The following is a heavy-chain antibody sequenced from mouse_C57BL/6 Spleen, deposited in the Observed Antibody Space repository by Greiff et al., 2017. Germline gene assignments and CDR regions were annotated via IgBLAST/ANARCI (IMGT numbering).Heavy chain of an antibody. CDR1: GFTFSSYG. CDR3: ARHDDYGGDFDY. J-gene: IGHJ2*01. Sequence: EVQVVESGGDLVKPGGSLKLSCAASGFTFSSYGMSWVRQTPDKRLEWVATISSGGSYTYYPDSVKGRFTISRDNAKNTLYLQMSSLKSEDTAMYYCARHDDYGGDFDYWGQGTTLTVSS. D-gene: IGHD2-4*01. V-gene: IGHV5-6*01. CDR2: ISSGGSYT.